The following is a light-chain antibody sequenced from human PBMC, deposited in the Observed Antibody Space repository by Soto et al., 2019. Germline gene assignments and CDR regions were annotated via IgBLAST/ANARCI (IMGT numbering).Light chain of an antibody. CDR1: QSVSSY. CDR3: QQYNNWSIT. CDR2: GAS. Sequence: EVMMSQSLATLSVYPGERAILSCRASQSVSSYLAWYQQKPGQAPRLLIYGASTRATGIPARFSGSGSGTEFTLTISSLQSEDFEVYYCQQYNNWSITFGQGRLL. J-gene: IGKJ5*01. V-gene: IGKV3-15*01.